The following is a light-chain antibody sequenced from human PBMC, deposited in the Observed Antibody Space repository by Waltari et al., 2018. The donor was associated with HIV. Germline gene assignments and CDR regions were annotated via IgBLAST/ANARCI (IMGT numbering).Light chain of an antibody. Sequence: DIVMTQSPDSLAVSLGERATINCTSSQSVLASSDNQHYLAWYQQRPGQPPKLLIYLASSRESGVPDRFSGSGSGTDFALTISSLQDEDVAAYYCQQYYLTPFTFGGGTKVEIK. CDR3: QQYYLTPFT. V-gene: IGKV4-1*01. CDR1: QSVLASSDNQHY. CDR2: LAS. J-gene: IGKJ4*01.